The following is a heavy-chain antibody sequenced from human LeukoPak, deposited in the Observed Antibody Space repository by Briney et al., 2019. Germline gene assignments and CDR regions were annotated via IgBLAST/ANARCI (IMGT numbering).Heavy chain of an antibody. Sequence: SVKVSCKASVGTFSSYAISWVRQAPGQGLEWMGRIIPILGIANYAQKFQGRVTITADKSTSTAYMELSSLRSEDTAVYYCARGPKYSSGWPRGYYYYGMDVWGQGTTVTVSS. CDR3: ARGPKYSSGWPRGYYYYGMDV. CDR2: IIPILGIA. D-gene: IGHD6-19*01. CDR1: VGTFSSYA. J-gene: IGHJ6*02. V-gene: IGHV1-69*04.